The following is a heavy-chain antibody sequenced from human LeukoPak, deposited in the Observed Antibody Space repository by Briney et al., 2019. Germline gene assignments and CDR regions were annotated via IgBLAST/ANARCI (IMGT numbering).Heavy chain of an antibody. V-gene: IGHV3-30*02. CDR1: GFPFSSYG. D-gene: IGHD4-17*01. CDR3: AREDG. CDR2: IRYDGSNK. Sequence: GGSLRLFCAASGFPFSSYGMHWVRQAPGKGLDWVAFIRYDGSNKFYSDSVRGRFTISRDNSKSTLYLQMNSLRPEDTAVYYCAREDGWGQGTLVTVSS. J-gene: IGHJ4*02.